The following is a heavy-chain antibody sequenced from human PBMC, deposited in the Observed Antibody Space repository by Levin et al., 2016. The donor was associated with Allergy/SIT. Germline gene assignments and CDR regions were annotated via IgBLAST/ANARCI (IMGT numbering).Heavy chain of an antibody. CDR2: IKEDGSEK. CDR1: GFTFGSYW. J-gene: IGHJ6*02. Sequence: GGSLRLSCASSGFTFGSYWMGWVRQAPGKGLEWVANIKEDGSEKPYVDSVKGRFTISRDNAKNSLYLQMNSLRVEDTALYYCARWGYNYAMDVWGQGTTVTVAS. D-gene: IGHD3-16*01. CDR3: ARWGYNYAMDV. V-gene: IGHV3-7*01.